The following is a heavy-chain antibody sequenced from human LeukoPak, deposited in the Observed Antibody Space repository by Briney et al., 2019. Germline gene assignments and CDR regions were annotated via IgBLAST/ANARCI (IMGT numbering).Heavy chain of an antibody. CDR3: ARGARGAYFDY. Sequence: GGSLRLSCAASGYTISSSYMSWVRQVPGKGLEWVSYIYGADTIYYADFVKGRFTISRDSNRNILYLQMNSLRADDTAVYYCARGARGAYFDYWGQGTLVTVSS. V-gene: IGHV3-66*01. J-gene: IGHJ4*02. CDR1: GYTISSSY. CDR2: IYGADTI. D-gene: IGHD4/OR15-4a*01.